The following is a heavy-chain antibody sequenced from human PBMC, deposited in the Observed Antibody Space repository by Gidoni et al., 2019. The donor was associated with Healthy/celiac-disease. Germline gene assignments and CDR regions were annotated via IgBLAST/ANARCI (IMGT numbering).Heavy chain of an antibody. J-gene: IGHJ5*02. D-gene: IGHD2-2*02. CDR3: ARVVVVPAAIFCFDP. CDR2: ISYSGST. Sequence: KGLEWIGYISYSGSTNYNPSLKSRVTISVDTSKNQFSLKLSSVTAADTAVYYCARVVVVPAAIFCFDPWGQGTLVTVSS. V-gene: IGHV4-59*01.